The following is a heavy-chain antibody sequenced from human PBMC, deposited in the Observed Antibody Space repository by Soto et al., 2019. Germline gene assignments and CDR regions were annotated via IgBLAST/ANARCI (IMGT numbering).Heavy chain of an antibody. V-gene: IGHV4-30-4*01. Sequence: SETLSLTCTVSGGSISSGDYFWSWVRQPPGKGLEWIGYIYYTGSTSYNPSLKSRITMSVDTSKNQFSLKVSSVTAADTAVYFCARDDGYYRLYDYWGQGTLVTASS. J-gene: IGHJ4*02. D-gene: IGHD3-3*01. CDR2: IYYTGST. CDR3: ARDDGYYRLYDY. CDR1: GGSISSGDYF.